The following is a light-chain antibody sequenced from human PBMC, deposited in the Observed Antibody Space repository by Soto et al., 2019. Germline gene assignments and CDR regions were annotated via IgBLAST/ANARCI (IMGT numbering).Light chain of an antibody. J-gene: IGKJ1*01. Sequence: DIQMTQSPSSLSASVGDRVTITCRASQSISSYLNWYQQKPGKAPKLLIYAASSLQSGVPSRFSGSGSGTGFTLTISSLQHKDFATYYCQQSFSIPRTFGQETKVEI. V-gene: IGKV1-39*01. CDR3: QQSFSIPRT. CDR1: QSISSY. CDR2: AAS.